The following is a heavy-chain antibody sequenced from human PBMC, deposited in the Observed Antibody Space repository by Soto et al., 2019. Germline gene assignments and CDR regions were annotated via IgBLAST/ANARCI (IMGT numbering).Heavy chain of an antibody. Sequence: ASVKVSCKASGYTFTSYGITWVRQAPGQGLEWMGWISAYNGNTNYAQKLQGRVTMTTDTSTSTAYMELRSLRSDDTAVYYCARDPQSAVAGSWLDPWGQGTLVTVSS. V-gene: IGHV1-18*01. J-gene: IGHJ5*02. CDR2: ISAYNGNT. D-gene: IGHD6-19*01. CDR3: ARDPQSAVAGSWLDP. CDR1: GYTFTSYG.